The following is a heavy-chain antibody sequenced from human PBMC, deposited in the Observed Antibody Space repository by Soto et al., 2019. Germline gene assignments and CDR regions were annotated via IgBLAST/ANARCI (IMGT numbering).Heavy chain of an antibody. D-gene: IGHD2-15*01. J-gene: IGHJ6*02. CDR2: INAGNGST. CDR1: GYTFSNYA. Sequence: ASVKVSCKASGYTFSNYAMHRVRQAPGQRLEWMGWINAGNGSTKYSRKFQDRVTITRDTSASTAYMELSSLRSEDTAVYYCAKGGNIAVVVADYGMDVWGQGTTVTVSS. V-gene: IGHV1-3*01. CDR3: AKGGNIAVVVADYGMDV.